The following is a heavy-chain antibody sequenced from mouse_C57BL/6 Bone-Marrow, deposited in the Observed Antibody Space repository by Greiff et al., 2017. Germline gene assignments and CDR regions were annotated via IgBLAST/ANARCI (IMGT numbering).Heavy chain of an antibody. CDR1: GYTFTSYW. CDR2: IYPGNSDT. D-gene: IGHD1-1*01. V-gene: IGHV1-5*01. CDR3: TRTTTVVATDYFDY. Sequence: VQLQQSGTVLARPGASVTMSCKTSGYTFTSYWMHWVKQRPGQGLEWLGAIYPGNSDTSYNQKFKGKATLTAVTAASTAYMALSSLTNEDSAVYYCTRTTTVVATDYFDYWGQGTTLTVSS. J-gene: IGHJ2*01.